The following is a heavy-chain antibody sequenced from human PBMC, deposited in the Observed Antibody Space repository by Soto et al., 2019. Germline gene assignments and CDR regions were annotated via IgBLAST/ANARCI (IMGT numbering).Heavy chain of an antibody. CDR2: VHHSGTS. V-gene: IGHV4-34*02. D-gene: IGHD6-13*01. J-gene: IGHJ6*02. CDR1: GGSFDEYF. Sequence: QVALQQWGAGLLKPSQTLSLTCGVSGGSFDEYFWTWIRLTPGQGLEWIGEVHHSGTSYYNPSLKSRLAVSVDTSKSQVSLTLTSVTAADTGVYYRARRKDSSRYFYGMDVWGQGTTVVVS. CDR3: ARRKDSSRYFYGMDV.